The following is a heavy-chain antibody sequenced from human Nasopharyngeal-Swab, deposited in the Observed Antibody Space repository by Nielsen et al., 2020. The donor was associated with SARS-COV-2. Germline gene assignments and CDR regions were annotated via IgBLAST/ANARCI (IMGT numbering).Heavy chain of an antibody. CDR2: ISTTIATI. J-gene: IGHJ3*02. Sequence: GGSLRLSCAASGLCFSNYEFNWVRQAPARGLEWISYISTTIATIYYSDSVMGRFTISRDNAKTSLYLQMNSLIAEDTAVYSCAREVPYSGHGDAFDIWGQGTMVTVSS. D-gene: IGHD5-12*01. V-gene: IGHV3-48*03. CDR3: AREVPYSGHGDAFDI. CDR1: GLCFSNYE.